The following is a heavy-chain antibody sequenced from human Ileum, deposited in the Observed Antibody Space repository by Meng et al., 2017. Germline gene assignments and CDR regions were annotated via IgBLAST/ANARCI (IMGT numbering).Heavy chain of an antibody. J-gene: IGHJ4*02. CDR1: GFTFSSYW. CDR2: IKLDGSEK. V-gene: IGHV3-7*01. Sequence: GESLKIPCAASGFTFSSYWMSWVRQAPGKGLEWVANIKLDGSEKYYVDSVKGRFTISRDNAKNSLYLQMNSLRAENTAVYYCAKKGGYTYASDFDYWGQGTLVTVAS. CDR3: AKKGGYTYASDFDY. D-gene: IGHD5-18*01.